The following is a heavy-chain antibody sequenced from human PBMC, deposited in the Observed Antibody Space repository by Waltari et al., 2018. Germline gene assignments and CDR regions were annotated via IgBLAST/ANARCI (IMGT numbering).Heavy chain of an antibody. CDR3: ASPMGVGPLTRYDGLDV. V-gene: IGHV1-69*01. J-gene: IGHJ6*02. CDR2: ITPIFGTP. D-gene: IGHD3-16*01. Sequence: QVQLVQSGAEVKQPGSSVRVSCRASGGSFNTYSLSWVRQAPGQGLEWMGVITPIFGTPHYAQKFQGRVTIIADESTSTTYMDLTSLRADDTAVYYCASPMGVGPLTRYDGLDVWGQGTTVIVSS. CDR1: GGSFNTYS.